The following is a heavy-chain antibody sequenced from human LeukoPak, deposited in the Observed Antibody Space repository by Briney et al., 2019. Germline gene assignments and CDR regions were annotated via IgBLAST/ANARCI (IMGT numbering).Heavy chain of an antibody. V-gene: IGHV4-34*01. D-gene: IGHD1-26*01. CDR3: ARDGDSGSYY. CDR2: INHSGST. Sequence: PSETLSLTCAVYGGSFSGYYWSWIRQPPGKGLEWIGEINHSGSTNYNPSLRSRVTISVDTSKNQFSLKLSSVTAADTAVYYCARDGDSGSYYWGQGTLVTVSS. J-gene: IGHJ4*02. CDR1: GGSFSGYY.